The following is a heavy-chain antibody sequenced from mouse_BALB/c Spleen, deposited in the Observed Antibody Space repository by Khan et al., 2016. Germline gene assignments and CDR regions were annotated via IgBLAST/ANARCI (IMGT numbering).Heavy chain of an antibody. CDR2: INPSNGRT. CDR3: AGGIEACFAY. CDR1: GYTFTSYW. J-gene: IGHJ3*01. Sequence: QVQLQQPGAELVKPGASVKLSCKASGYTFTSYWMHWVKQRPGQGLEWIGEINPSNGRTNYNEKFKSKATLTVDKSSSSAYMQLSRLPPEDSAVYSCAGGIEACFAYWGQGTLVTDSA. V-gene: IGHV1S81*02.